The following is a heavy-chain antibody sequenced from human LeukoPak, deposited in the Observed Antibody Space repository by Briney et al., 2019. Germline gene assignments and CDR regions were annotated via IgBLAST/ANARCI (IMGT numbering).Heavy chain of an antibody. CDR3: ANNGGYCSGGSCYSRYYFDY. J-gene: IGHJ4*02. CDR2: ISGSGGST. D-gene: IGHD2-15*01. V-gene: IGHV3-23*01. Sequence: PGGSLRLSCAASGFTFSSYAMSWVRQAPGKGLEWVSAISGSGGSTYYADSVKGRFTISRDNSKNTLYLQMNSLRAEDTAVYYCANNGGYCSGGSCYSRYYFDYWGQGTLVTVSS. CDR1: GFTFSSYA.